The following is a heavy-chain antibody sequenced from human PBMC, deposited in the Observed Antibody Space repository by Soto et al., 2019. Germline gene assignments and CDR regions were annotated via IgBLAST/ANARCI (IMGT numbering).Heavy chain of an antibody. V-gene: IGHV1-2*02. J-gene: IGHJ4*02. CDR1: GYTFTVYD. CDR2: INPKSGGT. D-gene: IGHD1-26*01. CDR3: ARDLAKGGGSAGFDY. Sequence: QVQLVQSGAEVKKPGASVNVSCKASGYTFTVYDMHWVRQAPGQGLEWMGWINPKSGGTMYPQKFQGGVTMPWDTSISTAYMALTRLRSEDTAVYYCARDLAKGGGSAGFDYWGQGTLVTVSS.